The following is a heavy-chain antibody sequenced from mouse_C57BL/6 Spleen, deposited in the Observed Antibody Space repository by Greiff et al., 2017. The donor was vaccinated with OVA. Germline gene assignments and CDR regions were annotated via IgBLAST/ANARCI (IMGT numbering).Heavy chain of an antibody. CDR2: SHPNSGST. CDR3: ARSRLLRFDY. Sequence: QVQLQQPGAELVKPGASVKLSCKASGYTFTSYWMHWVKQRPGQGLEWGGMSHPNSGSTNYNEKFKRKATLTVDKSSSTAYMQLSSLTSEDSAVYYCARSRLLRFDYWGQGTTLTVSS. J-gene: IGHJ2*01. V-gene: IGHV1-64*01. D-gene: IGHD2-3*01. CDR1: GYTFTSYW.